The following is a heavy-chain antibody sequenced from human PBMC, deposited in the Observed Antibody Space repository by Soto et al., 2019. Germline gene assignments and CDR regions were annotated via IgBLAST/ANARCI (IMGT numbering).Heavy chain of an antibody. Sequence: QVQLVQSGAEVKKPGSSVKVSCKASGGTFSSYAISWVRQAPGQGLEWMGGIIPIFGTANYAQKLQGRVPITADEATSTAYMELRSLRSADTAVYYCAGERDSRSYCGGDCYLFDSWGQGTLVTVSS. CDR2: IIPIFGTA. D-gene: IGHD2-21*02. J-gene: IGHJ4*02. CDR1: GGTFSSYA. CDR3: AGERDSRSYCGGDCYLFDS. V-gene: IGHV1-69*12.